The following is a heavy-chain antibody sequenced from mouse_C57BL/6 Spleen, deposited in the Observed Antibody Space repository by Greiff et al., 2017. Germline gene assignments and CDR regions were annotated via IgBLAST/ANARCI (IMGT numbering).Heavy chain of an antibody. J-gene: IGHJ4*01. CDR1: GYTFTSYW. CDR2: INPSSGYT. V-gene: IGHV1-7*01. CDR3: ASLDYYAMDY. Sequence: VQLVESGAELAKPGASVKLSCKASGYTFTSYWRHGVKQRPGQGREWIGDINPSSGYTKYNQKFKDKATLTADKSSSTAYMQLSSLTYEDSAVYYCASLDYYAMDYWGQGTSVTVSS.